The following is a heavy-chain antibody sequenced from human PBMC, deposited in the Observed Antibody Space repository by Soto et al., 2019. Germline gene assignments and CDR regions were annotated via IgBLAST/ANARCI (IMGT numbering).Heavy chain of an antibody. CDR3: ARNYYDSGGGFDY. CDR2: IYSGGNT. V-gene: IGHV3-53*01. Sequence: GGSLRLSCAASGFTVSSNYMSWVRQAPGKGLEWVSVIYSGGNTYYADSVKGRFTISRDNSKNTLYLQMNSLRAEDTAVYYCARNYYDSGGGFDYWGQGTLVTVSS. D-gene: IGHD3-22*01. J-gene: IGHJ4*02. CDR1: GFTVSSNY.